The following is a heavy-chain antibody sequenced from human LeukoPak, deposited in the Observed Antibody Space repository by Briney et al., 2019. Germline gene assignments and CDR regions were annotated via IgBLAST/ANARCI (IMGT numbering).Heavy chain of an antibody. CDR2: INPNSGGT. CDR1: GYTFTGYY. D-gene: IGHD3-3*01. Sequence: ASVKVSCKASGYTFTGYYMHWVRQAPGQGLEWMGWINPNSGGTNYAQKFQGRVTMTRDTSISTAYMELSRLRSDDTAVYYCAREGHDFSYYFDYWGQGTLVTVSS. V-gene: IGHV1-2*02. CDR3: AREGHDFSYYFDY. J-gene: IGHJ4*02.